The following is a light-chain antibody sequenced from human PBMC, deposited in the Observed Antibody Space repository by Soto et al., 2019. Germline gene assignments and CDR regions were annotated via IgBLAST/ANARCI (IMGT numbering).Light chain of an antibody. J-gene: IGKJ4*01. CDR1: QSVSSN. Sequence: EMVMTQSPATLSVSPGEGATLSSRASQSVSSNLAWYQQKPGQAPRLLIYAASTRATGIPARFSGSGSGTEFTLTISSLQSEDFAVYYCQQYNNCPPLTFGGGTKVEIK. CDR3: QQYNNCPPLT. V-gene: IGKV3-15*01. CDR2: AAS.